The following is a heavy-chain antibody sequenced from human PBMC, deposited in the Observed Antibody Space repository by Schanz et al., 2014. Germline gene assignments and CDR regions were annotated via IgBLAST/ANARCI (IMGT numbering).Heavy chain of an antibody. V-gene: IGHV3-48*04. CDR2: ISSVGISK. J-gene: IGHJ6*02. CDR3: ARQRSYFYAMDV. CDR1: GFTFSAHA. Sequence: EVLLVDSGGGLVQPGGSLRLSCGASGFTFSAHAMSWVRQAPGKGPEWFSYISSVGISKYYADPVKGRFTISRDSAKNSLYLQMNSLRAEDTAVYYCARQRSYFYAMDVWGQGTTVTVSS.